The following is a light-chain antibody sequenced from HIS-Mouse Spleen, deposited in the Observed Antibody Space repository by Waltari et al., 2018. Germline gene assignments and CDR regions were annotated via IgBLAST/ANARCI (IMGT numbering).Light chain of an antibody. CDR3: QTWGPVV. CDR2: LNSDGSH. V-gene: IGLV4-69*01. Sequence: QLVLTQSPSASASLGASVKLTCTLSSGHSSYAIAWHQQQPEKGPRYLMKLNSDGSHSNGDGIPSRISGCSSGAERYLTIASLQSVDEAGSYCQTWGPVVCGGGTKLTVL. J-gene: IGLJ2*01. CDR1: SGHSSYA.